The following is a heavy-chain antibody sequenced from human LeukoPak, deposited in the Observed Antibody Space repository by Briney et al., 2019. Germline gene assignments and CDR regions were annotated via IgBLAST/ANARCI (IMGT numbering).Heavy chain of an antibody. V-gene: IGHV4-31*03. CDR1: GGSISSAYY. Sequence: SQTLSLTCTVSGGSISSAYYWSWIRQPPGKGLERIGYIYYTGNTYYNSSLKNRITMSVATSNNHFSLSLSSVTAADTAVYYCARGPSFGSTSRFDLWGRGTLVTVSS. D-gene: IGHD6-13*01. CDR3: ARGPSFGSTSRFDL. CDR2: IYYTGNT. J-gene: IGHJ2*01.